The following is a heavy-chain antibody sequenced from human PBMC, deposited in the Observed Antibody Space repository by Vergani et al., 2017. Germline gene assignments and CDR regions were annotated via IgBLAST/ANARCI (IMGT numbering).Heavy chain of an antibody. D-gene: IGHD3-22*01. V-gene: IGHV3-30-3*01. CDR2: ISYDVSNK. CDR3: ARVMEEYYESSGSGRRGAFDS. CDR1: GFTFSSYA. J-gene: IGHJ3*02. Sequence: QVQLVESGGGVVQPGRSLRLSCAASGFTFSSYAMHLVRQAPGTGLEWVSVISYDVSNKYYADSVKGRFTISKDNTKNTLYLQMNSLRAEDTAVYYCARVMEEYYESSGSGRRGAFDSWGQGTMVTVSS.